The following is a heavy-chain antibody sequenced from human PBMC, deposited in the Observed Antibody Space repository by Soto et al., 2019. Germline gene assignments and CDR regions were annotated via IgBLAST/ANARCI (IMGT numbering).Heavy chain of an antibody. Sequence: SVKFSCKASVGTFSSYSISWVRQAPGQGLEWIGGIIPIFGTANYAQKFQGRVTITADESTSTAYMELSSLRSEDTAVYYCARQKGGGYFDLWGRGTLVTVSS. CDR1: VGTFSSYS. V-gene: IGHV1-69*13. CDR2: IIPIFGTA. D-gene: IGHD3-10*01. J-gene: IGHJ2*01. CDR3: ARQKGGGYFDL.